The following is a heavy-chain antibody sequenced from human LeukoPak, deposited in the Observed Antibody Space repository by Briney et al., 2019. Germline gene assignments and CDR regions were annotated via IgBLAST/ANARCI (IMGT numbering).Heavy chain of an antibody. D-gene: IGHD1-7*01. CDR1: GGSISSYY. CDR3: ARSSLWGAGTIDY. V-gene: IGHV4-59*08. J-gene: IGHJ4*02. Sequence: SETLSLTCTVSGGSISSYYWSWIRQPPGKGLEWIGYIYYSGGTNYNPSLKSRVTISVDTSKNQFSLKLSSVTAADTAVYYCARSSLWGAGTIDYWGQGTLVTVSS. CDR2: IYYSGGT.